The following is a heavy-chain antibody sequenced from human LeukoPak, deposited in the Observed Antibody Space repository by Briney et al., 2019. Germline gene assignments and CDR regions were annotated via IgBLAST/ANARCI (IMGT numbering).Heavy chain of an antibody. CDR2: IYYSGST. CDR1: GGSISSGGYY. Sequence: SQTLSLTCTVSGGSISSGGYYWSWIRQHPGKGLKWIGYIYYSGSTYYNPSLKSRVTISVDTSKNQFSLKLSSVTAADTAVYYCARGVDYYDSSGYFDYWGQGTLVTVSS. V-gene: IGHV4-31*03. J-gene: IGHJ4*02. CDR3: ARGVDYYDSSGYFDY. D-gene: IGHD3-22*01.